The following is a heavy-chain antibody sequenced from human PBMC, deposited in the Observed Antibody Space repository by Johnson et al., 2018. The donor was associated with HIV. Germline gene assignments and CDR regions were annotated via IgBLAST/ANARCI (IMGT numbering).Heavy chain of an antibody. CDR3: VRDQGSGWPTNAFDI. Sequence: QMLLVESGGGVMQPGKSLRLSCEASGFTFRSYAMHWVRQAPGTGLEWVAVITYDGRNKYYTDSVKGRFIISRDNSKNMTNLQMNGLSDEDTADYYCVRDQGSGWPTNAFDIWGRGTRVTVSS. J-gene: IGHJ3*02. CDR2: ITYDGRNK. D-gene: IGHD6-19*01. V-gene: IGHV3-30*04. CDR1: GFTFRSYA.